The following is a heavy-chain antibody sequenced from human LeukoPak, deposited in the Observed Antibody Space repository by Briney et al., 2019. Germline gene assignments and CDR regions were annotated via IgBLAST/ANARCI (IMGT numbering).Heavy chain of an antibody. J-gene: IGHJ5*02. V-gene: IGHV1-18*01. CDR2: ISAYNGNT. D-gene: IGHD3-10*01. Sequence: GASVKVSCKASGYTFTSYGISWVRQAPGQGLEWMGWISAYNGNTNYAQKLQGRVTMTTDTSTSTAYMELRSLRSDDTAVYYCARVSMVRGVITQSYNWFDPWGQGTLVTVSP. CDR3: ARVSMVRGVITQSYNWFDP. CDR1: GYTFTSYG.